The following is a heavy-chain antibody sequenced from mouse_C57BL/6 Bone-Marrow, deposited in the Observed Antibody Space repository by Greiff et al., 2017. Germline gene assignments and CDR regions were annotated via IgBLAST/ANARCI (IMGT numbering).Heavy chain of an antibody. CDR2: IDPSDSYT. CDR3: ARSIYDYDERYYARDY. D-gene: IGHD2-4*01. CDR1: GYTFTSYW. V-gene: IGHV1-69*01. J-gene: IGHJ4*01. Sequence: QVQLQQPGAELVMPGASVKLSCKASGYTFTSYWMHWVKQRPGQGLEWIGEIDPSDSYTTYNQKFKGKSTLTVDKSSSTAYMQLSSLTSEDSAVYYCARSIYDYDERYYARDYWGKGTSVTVSS.